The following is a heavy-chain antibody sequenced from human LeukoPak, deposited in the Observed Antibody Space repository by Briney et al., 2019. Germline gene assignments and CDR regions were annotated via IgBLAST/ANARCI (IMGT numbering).Heavy chain of an antibody. V-gene: IGHV3-48*03. CDR2: ISSGGSTI. Sequence: GGSLRLSCAASGFTFSSYEMNWVRQAPGKGLEWVSYISSGGSTIYYADSVKGRFTISRDNAKNSLYLQMNSLRAEDTAVYYCASLPGENNYYYGMDVWGQGTTVTVSS. CDR1: GFTFSSYE. CDR3: ASLPGENNYYYGMDV. D-gene: IGHD3-10*01. J-gene: IGHJ6*02.